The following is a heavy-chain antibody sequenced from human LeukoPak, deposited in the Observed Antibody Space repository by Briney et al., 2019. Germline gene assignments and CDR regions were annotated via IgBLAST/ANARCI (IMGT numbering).Heavy chain of an antibody. D-gene: IGHD2-21*02. Sequence: ASVKVSCKASGYTFTSYGISWVRQGPGQGLEWMGWISAYNGNTNYAQKLQGRVTMTTDTSTSTAYMELSSLRSEDTAVYYCARDRNGDQRANAFDIWGQGTMVTVSS. CDR3: ARDRNGDQRANAFDI. CDR2: ISAYNGNT. J-gene: IGHJ3*02. V-gene: IGHV1-18*01. CDR1: GYTFTSYG.